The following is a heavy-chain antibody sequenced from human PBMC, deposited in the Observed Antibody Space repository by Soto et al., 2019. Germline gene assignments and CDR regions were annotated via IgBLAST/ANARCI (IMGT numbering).Heavy chain of an antibody. CDR1: GYTFTSYG. J-gene: IGHJ4*02. V-gene: IGHV1-18*01. Sequence: ASVKVSCKASGYTFTSYGISWVRQAPGQGLEWMGWINAYNGNTKYAQKLQGRVTMTTDTSTSTAYMELRSLRSDDTAVYYCARDQAMAQFDYWGQGTLVTVSS. CDR3: ARDQAMAQFDY. CDR2: INAYNGNT. D-gene: IGHD5-18*01.